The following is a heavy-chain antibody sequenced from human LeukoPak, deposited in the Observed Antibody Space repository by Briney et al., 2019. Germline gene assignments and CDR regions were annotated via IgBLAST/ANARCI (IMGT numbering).Heavy chain of an antibody. J-gene: IGHJ4*02. CDR1: GGTFSSYA. V-gene: IGHV1-18*01. CDR2: ISAYNGNT. Sequence: AASVKVSCKASGGTFSSYAISWVRQAPGQGLEWMGWISAYNGNTNYAQKLQGRVTMTTDTSTSTAYMELRSLRSDDTAVYYCARSHYVPGLFDYWGQGTLVTVSS. D-gene: IGHD2/OR15-2a*01. CDR3: ARSHYVPGLFDY.